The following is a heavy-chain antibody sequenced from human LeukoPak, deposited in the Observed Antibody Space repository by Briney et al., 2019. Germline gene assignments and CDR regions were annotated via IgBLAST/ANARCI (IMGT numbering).Heavy chain of an antibody. CDR2: IYPGDSDT. Sequence: GESLKISCKGSGYTFSSYWIGWVRQMPGKGLEWMGIIYPGDSDTRYSPPLQGQVTISVATSIGTAYLQWSSLKASDTAIYYCARQNDFRLDYWGQGTLVTVSS. CDR1: GYTFSSYW. J-gene: IGHJ4*02. V-gene: IGHV5-51*01. CDR3: ARQNDFRLDY. D-gene: IGHD3-3*01.